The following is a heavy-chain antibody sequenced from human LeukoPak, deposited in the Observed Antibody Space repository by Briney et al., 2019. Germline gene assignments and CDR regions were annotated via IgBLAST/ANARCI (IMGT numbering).Heavy chain of an antibody. CDR3: ARDGRRYCSSTSCPPDP. Sequence: GASVKVSCKASGYTLTSYGISWVRQAPGQGLEWMGWISAYNGNTYYAQKLQGRVTMTTDTSTSTAYMELRSLRSDDTAVYYCARDGRRYCSSTSCPPDPWGQGTLVTVSS. CDR2: ISAYNGNT. J-gene: IGHJ5*02. CDR1: GYTLTSYG. D-gene: IGHD2-2*01. V-gene: IGHV1-18*01.